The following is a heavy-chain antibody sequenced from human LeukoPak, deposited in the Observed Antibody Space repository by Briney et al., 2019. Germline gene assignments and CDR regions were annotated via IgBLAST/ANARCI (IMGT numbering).Heavy chain of an antibody. CDR3: ARLGLTNWFDP. CDR1: GYSFSSYW. CDR2: IDPSDSYT. D-gene: IGHD7-27*01. J-gene: IGHJ5*02. V-gene: IGHV5-10-1*01. Sequence: PGESLKISCKGSGYSFSSYWITWVRQMPGKGLEWMGRIDPSDSYTNYSPSFQGHVTISTDKSISTAFLQWSSLKASDTAIYYCARLGLTNWFDPWGQGTLVTVSS.